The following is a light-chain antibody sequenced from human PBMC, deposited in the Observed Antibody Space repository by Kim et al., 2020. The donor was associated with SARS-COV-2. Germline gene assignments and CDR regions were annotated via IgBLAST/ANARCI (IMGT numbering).Light chain of an antibody. CDR3: SSRDTSDNHVV. V-gene: IGLV3-19*01. CDR1: SLRSYY. Sequence: SSELTQDPAVSVALGQTVRITCQGDSLRSYYASWYQQKPGQAPIVVISGKNNRPSGIPDRFSGSSSGNTASLTITGAQAEDEADYCCSSRDTSDNHVVFGGGTQLTVL. J-gene: IGLJ2*01. CDR2: GKN.